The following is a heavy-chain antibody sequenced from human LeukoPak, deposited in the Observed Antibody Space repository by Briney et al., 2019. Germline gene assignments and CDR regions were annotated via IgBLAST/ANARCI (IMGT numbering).Heavy chain of an antibody. Sequence: SGGSLRLSCAASGISFSNTWLTWVRQAPGKGLEWVGHIYRSSNGETTDDGAPVKGRFTMSRDDSKNTLYLQMNSLNTEDTAVYYCTTYSSGSWPFWGQGTLVTVSS. CDR2: IYRSSNGETT. V-gene: IGHV3-15*01. J-gene: IGHJ4*02. D-gene: IGHD6-19*01. CDR1: GISFSNTW. CDR3: TTYSSGSWPF.